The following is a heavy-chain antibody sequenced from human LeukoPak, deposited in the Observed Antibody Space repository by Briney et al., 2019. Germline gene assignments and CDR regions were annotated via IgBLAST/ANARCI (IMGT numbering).Heavy chain of an antibody. CDR1: GFTFDDYA. CDR3: AKDLYQLGSYFDY. V-gene: IGHV3-9*01. D-gene: IGHD2-2*01. Sequence: GGSLRLSCAASGFTFDDYAMHWVRQAPGKGLEWVSGISWNSGSIGYADSVKGRFTISRDNAKNSLYLQMNSLRAEDTALYYCAKDLYQLGSYFDYWGQGTLVTVSS. CDR2: ISWNSGSI. J-gene: IGHJ4*02.